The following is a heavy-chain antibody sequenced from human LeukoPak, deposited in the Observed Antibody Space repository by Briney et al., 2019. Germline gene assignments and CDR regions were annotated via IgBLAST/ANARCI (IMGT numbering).Heavy chain of an antibody. CDR1: GYTFTGHY. CDR3: ARERGYGYYYYMDV. CDR2: INPNSGGT. V-gene: IGHV1-2*02. Sequence: ASVKVSCKASGYTFTGHYMHWVRQAPGQGLEWMGWINPNSGGTNYAQKFQGRVTMTRDTSISTAYMELSRLRSDDTAVYYCARERGYGYYYYMDVWGKGTTVTVSS. D-gene: IGHD4-17*01. J-gene: IGHJ6*03.